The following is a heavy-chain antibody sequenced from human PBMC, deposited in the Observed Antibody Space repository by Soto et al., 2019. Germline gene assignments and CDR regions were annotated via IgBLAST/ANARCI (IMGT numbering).Heavy chain of an antibody. J-gene: IGHJ1*01. CDR3: ARDLTFWPLELEH. CDR2: IDFDGRNS. Sequence: QLQVVESGGGVFQPGSSPRLSCVTSGIRFSSNGMHWLRQAPGKGLEWVTGIDFDGRNSYYADSVKGRFSICRDDSRSTLYLHMNSLRAEDTALYYCARDLTFWPLELEHRGQATLVTVSS. V-gene: IGHV3-33*01. D-gene: IGHD1-26*01. CDR1: GIRFSSNG.